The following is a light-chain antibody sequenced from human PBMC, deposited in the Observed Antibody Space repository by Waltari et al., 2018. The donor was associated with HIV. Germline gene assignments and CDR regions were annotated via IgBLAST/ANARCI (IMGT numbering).Light chain of an antibody. Sequence: DIQMTQSPSPLSASVGDRVTITCRASQSILHWLAWYQQKPGQAPKLLIYQASSLEWVVPSRFSASGSGTEFTLTISSLQPDDFATYFCQEYKTYSGTFGQGTKVEIK. CDR1: QSILHW. J-gene: IGKJ1*01. CDR3: QEYKTYSGT. CDR2: QAS. V-gene: IGKV1-5*03.